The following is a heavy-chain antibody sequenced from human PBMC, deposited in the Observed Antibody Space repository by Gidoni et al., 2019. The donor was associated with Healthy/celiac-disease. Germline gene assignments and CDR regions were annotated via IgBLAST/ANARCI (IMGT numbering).Heavy chain of an antibody. CDR3: ASAKVVPAAMRYYYYYGMDV. CDR2: INHSGST. CDR1: GGSFSGYY. Sequence: QVQLQQWGAGLLKPSETLSLTCAVYGGSFSGYYWSWIRQPPGKGLEWIGEINHSGSTNYNPSLKSRVTISVDTSKNQFSLKLSSVTAADTAVYYCASAKVVPAAMRYYYYYGMDVWGQGTTVTVSS. V-gene: IGHV4-34*01. J-gene: IGHJ6*02. D-gene: IGHD2-2*01.